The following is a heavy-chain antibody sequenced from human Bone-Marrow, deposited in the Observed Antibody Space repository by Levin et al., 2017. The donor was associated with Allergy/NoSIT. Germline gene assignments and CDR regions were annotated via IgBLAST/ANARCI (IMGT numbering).Heavy chain of an antibody. Sequence: HGESLKISCKASGYSFTNYWITWVRQMPGKGLEWMGRIETSESHTNYGPSFQGHVTLSVDKSITTTYLRLSSLQASDSGMYYCARDDVSKRLFDSWGQGTLVTVSS. D-gene: IGHD2/OR15-2a*01. CDR1: GYSFTNYW. CDR2: IETSESHT. V-gene: IGHV5-10-1*01. CDR3: ARDDVSKRLFDS. J-gene: IGHJ4*02.